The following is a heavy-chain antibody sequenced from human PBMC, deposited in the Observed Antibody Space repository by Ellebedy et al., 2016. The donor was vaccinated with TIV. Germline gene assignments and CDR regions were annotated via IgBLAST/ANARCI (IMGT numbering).Heavy chain of an antibody. Sequence: SETLSLXCNVSGGYLRTYYWSWIRQSPGKGLEWIGYIYYSGSTGYNPSLKSRVTISVDTSKNQFSLNLRSVTAADTAVYYCARALAASGKVTYYYGMDAWGQGTAVTVSS. J-gene: IGHJ6*02. CDR3: ARALAASGKVTYYYGMDA. CDR2: IYYSGST. CDR1: GGYLRTYY. D-gene: IGHD6-13*01. V-gene: IGHV4-59*01.